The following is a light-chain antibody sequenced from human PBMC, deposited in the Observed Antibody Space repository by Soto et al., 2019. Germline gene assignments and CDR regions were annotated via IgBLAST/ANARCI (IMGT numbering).Light chain of an antibody. V-gene: IGLV2-14*02. Sequence: QSALTQPASMSGSPGQSITISCSGTTYGFETYNQVSWYQQHPGKAPKILIYEGSKRPSGVPDRFSGSKSGTSASLAISGLQAEDEADYSCASWDDNLNGFVFGSGTKLTVL. CDR1: TYGFETYNQ. CDR2: EGS. CDR3: ASWDDNLNGFV. J-gene: IGLJ1*01.